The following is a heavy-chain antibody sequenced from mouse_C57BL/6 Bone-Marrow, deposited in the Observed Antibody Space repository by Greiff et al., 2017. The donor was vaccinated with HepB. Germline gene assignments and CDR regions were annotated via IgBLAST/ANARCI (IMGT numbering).Heavy chain of an antibody. J-gene: IGHJ3*01. V-gene: IGHV1-15*01. Sequence: VKLLESGAELVRPGASVTLSCKASGYTFTDYEMHWVKQTPVHGLEWIGAIDPETGGTAYNQKFKGKAILTADKSSSTAYMELRSLTSEDSAVYYCTLDSSGGLAYWGQGTLVTVSA. CDR1: GYTFTDYE. CDR3: TLDSSGGLAY. D-gene: IGHD3-2*02. CDR2: IDPETGGT.